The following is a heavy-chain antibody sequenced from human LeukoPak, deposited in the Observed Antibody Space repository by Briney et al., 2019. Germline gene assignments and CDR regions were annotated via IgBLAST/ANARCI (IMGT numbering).Heavy chain of an antibody. V-gene: IGHV3-23*01. D-gene: IGHD6-13*01. CDR2: VSGSGGNT. CDR3: AKCWASSSCAPLIIDY. CDR1: GFTFSSYG. J-gene: IGHJ4*02. Sequence: GGSLRLSCRASGFTFSSYGMSWVRQAPGKGLEWVSAVSGSGGNTYYADSVEGRFTISRDNSKSTVYLQMNSLRAEDTAVYYCAKCWASSSCAPLIIDYWGQGTLVTVSS.